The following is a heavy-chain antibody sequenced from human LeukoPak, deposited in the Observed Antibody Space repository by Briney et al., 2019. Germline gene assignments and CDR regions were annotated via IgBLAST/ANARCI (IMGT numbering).Heavy chain of an antibody. J-gene: IGHJ6*03. CDR1: GFTFSSYG. CDR2: IRYDGSNK. V-gene: IGHV3-30*02. Sequence: PGGSLRLSCAASGFTFSSYGMHWVRQAPGKGLEWVAFIRYDGSNKYYADSVKGRFTISRDNSKNTLYLQMNSLRAEDTAVYYCTKVKYDFWSGYDYYYYMDVWGKGTTVTVS. D-gene: IGHD3-3*01. CDR3: TKVKYDFWSGYDYYYYMDV.